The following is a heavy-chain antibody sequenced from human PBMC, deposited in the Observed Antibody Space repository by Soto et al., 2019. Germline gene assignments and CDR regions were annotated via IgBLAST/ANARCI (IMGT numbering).Heavy chain of an antibody. Sequence: LSLTCTVSGGSISSYYWSWIRQPPGKGLEWIGYIYYSGSTNYNPSLKSRVTISVDTSKNQFSLKLSSVTAADTAVYYCARGYSSSWSYYFDYWGQGTLVTVSS. D-gene: IGHD6-13*01. CDR2: IYYSGST. J-gene: IGHJ4*02. V-gene: IGHV4-59*01. CDR1: GGSISSYY. CDR3: ARGYSSSWSYYFDY.